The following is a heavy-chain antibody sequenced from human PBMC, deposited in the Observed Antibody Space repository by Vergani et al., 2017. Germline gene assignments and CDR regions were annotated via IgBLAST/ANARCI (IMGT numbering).Heavy chain of an antibody. V-gene: IGHV3-72*01. D-gene: IGHD1-1*01. J-gene: IGHJ3*02. CDR1: GFIFSDHY. Sequence: VQLVQSGGGVVQPGGSLILSCAASGFIFSDHYMDWVRQAPGKGLEWVGRIRNKANDYTTQYAASVKGRFTISRDDSKSYLYLQMNSLQTEDTALYYCVRVKGSNWNDHLYDIWGQGTLVTVSS. CDR3: VRVKGSNWNDHLYDI. CDR2: IRNKANDYTT.